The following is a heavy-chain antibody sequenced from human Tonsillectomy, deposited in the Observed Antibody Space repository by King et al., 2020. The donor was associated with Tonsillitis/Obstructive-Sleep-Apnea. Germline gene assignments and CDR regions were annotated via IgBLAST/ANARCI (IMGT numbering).Heavy chain of an antibody. J-gene: IGHJ5*02. D-gene: IGHD3-10*01. CDR3: AHNFYGSGSYLGWFDP. CDR1: GFSLSTSGVG. CDR2: IYWDDDK. Sequence: NLKESGPTLVKPTQTLTLTCTFSGFSLSTSGVGVGWIRQPPGKALEWLALIYWDDDKRYSPSLKSRLTITKDTSKNPVVLTMPNMDPVDTATYSCAHNFYGSGSYLGWFDPWGQGTLVTVSS. V-gene: IGHV2-5*02.